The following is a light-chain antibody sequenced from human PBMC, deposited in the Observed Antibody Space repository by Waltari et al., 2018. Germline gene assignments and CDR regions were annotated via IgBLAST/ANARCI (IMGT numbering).Light chain of an antibody. V-gene: IGLV2-14*01. CDR1: SNDVGGYNS. CDR2: DVS. CDR3: SSQSSNDVVL. J-gene: IGLJ2*01. Sequence: QSALPQPASVSGSPGPSVPIFCAGTSNDVGGYNSVSWYQEHPGQAPRVIIYDVSDRPSGVSDRFSGSKSGNTASLTISGLQAEDEADYYCSSQSSNDVVLFGGGTKLTVL.